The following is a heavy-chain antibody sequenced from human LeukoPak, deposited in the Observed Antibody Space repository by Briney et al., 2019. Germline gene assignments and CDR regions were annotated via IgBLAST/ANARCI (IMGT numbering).Heavy chain of an antibody. D-gene: IGHD2-15*01. V-gene: IGHV4-34*01. CDR1: GGSFSGYY. CDR3: ARGRGLLGYCSGGSCYRGSRSAFDI. J-gene: IGHJ3*02. CDR2: INHSGST. Sequence: SETLSLTCAVYGGSFSGYYWSWIRQPPGKGLEWIGEINHSGSTNYNPSLKSRVTISVDTSKNQFSLKLSSVTAADTAVYYCARGRGLLGYCSGGSCYRGSRSAFDIWGQGTMVIVSS.